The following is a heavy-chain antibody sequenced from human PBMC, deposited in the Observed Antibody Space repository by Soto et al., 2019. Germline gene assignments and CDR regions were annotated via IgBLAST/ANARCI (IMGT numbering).Heavy chain of an antibody. CDR2: IIPIVGTA. V-gene: IGHV1-69*13. CDR3: ALGYCSSTSCPRVYYGMDV. Sequence: ASGKFSCKSSGGTFSSYAIIWVRQAPGQGLEWMGGIIPIVGTANYARKFQGRVTITADESTITAYMELSSLRSEDTAVYYCALGYCSSTSCPRVYYGMDVWGQGTTVTVSS. CDR1: GGTFSSYA. J-gene: IGHJ6*02. D-gene: IGHD2-2*01.